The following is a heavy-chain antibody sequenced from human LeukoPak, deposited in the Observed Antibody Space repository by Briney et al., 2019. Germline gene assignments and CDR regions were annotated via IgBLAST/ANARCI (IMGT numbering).Heavy chain of an antibody. J-gene: IGHJ5*02. CDR1: GGSISSYY. CDR3: ARGMTTGPDP. CDR2: IYYSGST. V-gene: IGHV4-59*08. D-gene: IGHD4-17*01. Sequence: SETLSLTGTVSGGSISSYYWSWIRQPPGKGLDWIGYIYYSGSTNYNPSLKSRLTISVDTSKNQFSLKLSSVTAADTAVYYCARGMTTGPDPWGQGTLVTVSS.